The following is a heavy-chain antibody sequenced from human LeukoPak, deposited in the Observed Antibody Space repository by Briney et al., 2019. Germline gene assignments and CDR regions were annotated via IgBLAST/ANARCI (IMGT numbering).Heavy chain of an antibody. CDR3: ARAPSEIGGYYPEYFRH. Sequence: PGGSLRLSCAPSGFTFSSYWMHWVRQAPGKGLVWVSRIKSDGSTRYADSVKGRSTISRDNAKNTVSLQMNSLRAEDTGVYYCARAPSEIGGYYPEYFRHWGQGTLVTVSP. CDR1: GFTFSSYW. J-gene: IGHJ1*01. CDR2: IKSDGST. D-gene: IGHD3-22*01. V-gene: IGHV3-74*01.